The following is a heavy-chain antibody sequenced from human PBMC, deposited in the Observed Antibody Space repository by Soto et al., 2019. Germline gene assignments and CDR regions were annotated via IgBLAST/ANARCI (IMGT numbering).Heavy chain of an antibody. CDR3: ARGRYCSGSNCWQLDY. J-gene: IGHJ4*02. CDR2: ISTYNGNT. CDR1: GYTFSTYG. V-gene: IGHV1-18*01. D-gene: IGHD2-15*01. Sequence: QVQLVQSGAEVKKPGASVKVSCKASGYTFSTYGFSWVRQAPGQGLEWLGWISTYNGNTNYTQNLQGRVTMTTDSSTSTACMELRGLRSADTAVYYCARGRYCSGSNCWQLDYWGQGTLVTVSS.